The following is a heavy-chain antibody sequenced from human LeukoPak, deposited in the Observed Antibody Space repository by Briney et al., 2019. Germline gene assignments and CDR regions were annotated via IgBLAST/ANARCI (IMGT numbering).Heavy chain of an antibody. CDR2: ISAYNGNT. CDR3: ARIPCAYCSYYYYYMDV. Sequence: ASVKVSCKASGYTFTSYGISWVRQAPGQGLEWMGWISAYNGNTNYAQKLQGRVTMTTDTSTSTAYMELRSLRSDDTAVYYCARIPCAYCSYYYYYMDVWGKGTTVTVSS. J-gene: IGHJ6*03. CDR1: GYTFTSYG. D-gene: IGHD4/OR15-4a*01. V-gene: IGHV1-18*01.